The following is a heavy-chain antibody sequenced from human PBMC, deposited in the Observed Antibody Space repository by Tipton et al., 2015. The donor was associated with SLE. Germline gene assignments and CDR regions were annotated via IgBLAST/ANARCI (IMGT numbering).Heavy chain of an antibody. J-gene: IGHJ3*02. Sequence: AVSGFIFSNAWMNWVRQAPGKGLEYVSAISSNGGSTYYADSVKGRFTISRDNSKNTLYLQMSSLRAEDTAVYYCVIRPWAFDIWGQGTMVTVSS. V-gene: IGHV3-64D*06. CDR3: VIRPWAFDI. CDR2: ISSNGGST. CDR1: GFIFSNAW. D-gene: IGHD3-16*01.